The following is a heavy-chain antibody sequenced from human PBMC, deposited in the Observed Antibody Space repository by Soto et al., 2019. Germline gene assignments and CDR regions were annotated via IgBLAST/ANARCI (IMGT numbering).Heavy chain of an antibody. V-gene: IGHV1-58*02. CDR1: GFTFTSSA. D-gene: IGHD2-2*01. Sequence: SVKVSCKASGFTFTSSAMQWVRQARGQRLEWIGWIVVGSGNTNYAQKFQERVTITRDMSTSTAYMELSSLRSEDTAVYYCAVVGRGSYAPTPTWGQGTLVTVSS. CDR3: AVVGRGSYAPTPT. CDR2: IVVGSGNT. J-gene: IGHJ5*02.